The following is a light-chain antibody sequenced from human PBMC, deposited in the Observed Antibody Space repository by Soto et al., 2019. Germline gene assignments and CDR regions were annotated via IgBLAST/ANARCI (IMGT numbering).Light chain of an antibody. V-gene: IGKV1-5*03. CDR1: QSINYW. J-gene: IGKJ5*01. CDR2: KAS. CDR3: QQYSSYSIT. Sequence: DIQMTQSPSCLSASVGDRVTITCRASQSINYWLAWYQQKPGKAPKLLIYKASSLQSGVPSRFSGSGSGTEFTLTISTLQPDDFATYYCQQYSSYSITFGQGTRLEIK.